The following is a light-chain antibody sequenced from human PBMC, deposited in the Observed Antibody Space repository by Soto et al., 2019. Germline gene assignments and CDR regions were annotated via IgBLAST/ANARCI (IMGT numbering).Light chain of an antibody. CDR3: QQRSKWPPIT. V-gene: IGKV3-11*01. CDR2: DAS. J-gene: IGKJ5*01. Sequence: IIMTQSPVTLSFSPGQRATLSCRASQSVSSYLAWYQQKPGQAPRLLIYDASNRATGIPARFSGGGSGTDFTLTIDNLEPEDCAIYYCQQRSKWPPITFGQGTRLEIK. CDR1: QSVSSY.